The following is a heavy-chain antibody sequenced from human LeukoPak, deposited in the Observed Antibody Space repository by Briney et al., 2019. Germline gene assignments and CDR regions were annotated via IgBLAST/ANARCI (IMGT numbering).Heavy chain of an antibody. Sequence: GGSLRLSCAASGFTFSSYAMSWVRQAPGKGLEWVSAISGSGGSTYYADSVKGRFTISRDNSKNTLYLQMSSLRAEDAAVYYCAKDDAAGNDYWGQGTLVTVSS. CDR2: ISGSGGST. J-gene: IGHJ4*02. CDR3: AKDDAAGNDY. D-gene: IGHD6-13*01. V-gene: IGHV3-23*01. CDR1: GFTFSSYA.